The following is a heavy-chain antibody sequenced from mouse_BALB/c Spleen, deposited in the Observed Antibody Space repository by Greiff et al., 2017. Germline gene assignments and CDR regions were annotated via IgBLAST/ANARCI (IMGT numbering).Heavy chain of an antibody. CDR3: PVVAEYAMEY. D-gene: IGHD1-1*01. Sequence: VQLKESGGGLVQPGGSLKLSCAASGFTFSSYGMSWVRQTPDKRLELVATINSNGGSTYYPDSVKGRFTISRDNAKNTLYLQMSSLKSEDTAMYYCPVVAEYAMEYWGQGTSVTVSS. J-gene: IGHJ4*01. CDR1: GFTFSSYG. V-gene: IGHV5-6-3*01. CDR2: INSNGGST.